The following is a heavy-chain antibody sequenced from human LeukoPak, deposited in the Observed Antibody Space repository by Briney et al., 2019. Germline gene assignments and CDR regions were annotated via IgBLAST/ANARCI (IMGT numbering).Heavy chain of an antibody. CDR2: ISAYSGNT. Sequence: ASVKVSCKATGYTFTSHGISWVRQAPGQGPEWMGGISAYSGNTNSAQKLQGRVTMTTDTSTSTAYMELRSLRSDDTAVYYCARAGSGYDFDYWGQGTLVTVSS. J-gene: IGHJ4*02. CDR1: GYTFTSHG. CDR3: ARAGSGYDFDY. V-gene: IGHV1-18*04. D-gene: IGHD5-12*01.